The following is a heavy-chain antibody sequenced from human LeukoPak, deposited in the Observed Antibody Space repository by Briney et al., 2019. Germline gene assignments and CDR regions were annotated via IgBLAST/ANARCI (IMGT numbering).Heavy chain of an antibody. Sequence: GGALRLSCATSGFAFNFFSMNWVRQVPGKGLEWISSISSDSSHIYYADSVKGRFTISRDNARNSLYLQLSSLRAGDTAVYYCARIDYYHGMDVWGQGTTVTVSS. V-gene: IGHV3-21*01. J-gene: IGHJ6*02. CDR1: GFAFNFFS. CDR2: ISSDSSHI. CDR3: ARIDYYHGMDV.